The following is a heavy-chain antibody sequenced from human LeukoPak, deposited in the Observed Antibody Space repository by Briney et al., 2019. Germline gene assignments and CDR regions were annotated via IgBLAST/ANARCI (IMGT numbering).Heavy chain of an antibody. CDR3: ARHAGLSYGFDY. V-gene: IGHV4-59*08. Sequence: PSETLSLTCTVSGGSISNNYWSWIRQPPGKGLEWIGYIYNSGSTNYNPSLKSRVTISVDTSKNQFSLKLISVTAADTAVYYCARHAGLSYGFDYWGHGTLVTVFS. CDR2: IYNSGST. D-gene: IGHD5-18*01. CDR1: GGSISNNY. J-gene: IGHJ4*01.